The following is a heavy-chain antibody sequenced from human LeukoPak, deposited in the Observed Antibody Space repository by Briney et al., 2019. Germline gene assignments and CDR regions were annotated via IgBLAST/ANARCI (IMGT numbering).Heavy chain of an antibody. CDR1: GFTFSDAW. J-gene: IGHJ5*02. CDR3: ARAGGRWFDP. CDR2: ISSSSSYI. Sequence: PGGSLRLSCAASGFTFSDAWMSWVRQAPGKGLEWVSSISSSSSYIYYADSVKGRFTISRDNAKNSLYLQMNSLRAEDTAVYYCARAGGRWFDPWGQGTLVTVSS. V-gene: IGHV3-21*01. D-gene: IGHD2-8*02.